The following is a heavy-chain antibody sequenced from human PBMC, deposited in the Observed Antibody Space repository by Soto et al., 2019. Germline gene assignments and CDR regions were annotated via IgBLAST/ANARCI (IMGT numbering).Heavy chain of an antibody. J-gene: IGHJ6*03. D-gene: IGHD5-12*01. CDR2: IYYSGST. V-gene: IGHV4-59*01. CDR1: GGSISSYY. Sequence: SETLSLTCTVSGGSISSYYWSWIRQPPGKGLEWIGYIYYSGSTNYNPSLKSRVTISVDTSKNQFSLKLSSVTAADTAVYYCARLGSWGYDYSYYYMDVWGKGTTVTVSS. CDR3: ARLGSWGYDYSYYYMDV.